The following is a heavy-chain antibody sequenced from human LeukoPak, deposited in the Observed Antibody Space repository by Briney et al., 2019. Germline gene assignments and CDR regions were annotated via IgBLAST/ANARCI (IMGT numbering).Heavy chain of an antibody. CDR3: AGGGGWVFDF. CDR1: GLTLSRNW. V-gene: IGHV3-7*04. CDR2: IKQGGSAK. Sequence: GGSLRLSCAASGLTLSRNWINWVRQAPGKGLEWVANIKQGGSAKYYANSVKGRFTISRDDAKNSLYLEMNSLRAEDTAVYYCAGGGGWVFDFWGQGTLVTVSS. D-gene: IGHD6-19*01. J-gene: IGHJ4*02.